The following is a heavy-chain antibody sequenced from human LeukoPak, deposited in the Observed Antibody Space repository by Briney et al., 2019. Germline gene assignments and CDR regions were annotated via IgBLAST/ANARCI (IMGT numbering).Heavy chain of an antibody. Sequence: GGSLRLSCAASGFTFSSYSMNWVRQAPGKGLEWVSSISSSSSYIYYADSVKGRFTISRDNSKNTLYLQMNSLRAEDTAVYYCAKAGDYSNYVFDYWGQGTLDTVSS. D-gene: IGHD4-11*01. J-gene: IGHJ4*02. CDR2: ISSSSSYI. V-gene: IGHV3-21*04. CDR1: GFTFSSYS. CDR3: AKAGDYSNYVFDY.